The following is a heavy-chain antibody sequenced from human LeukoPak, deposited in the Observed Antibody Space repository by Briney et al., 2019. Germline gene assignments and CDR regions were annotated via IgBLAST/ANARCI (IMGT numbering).Heavy chain of an antibody. V-gene: IGHV3-7*01. Sequence: SGGSLRLSCAVSGFILSDYWMTWIRQAPGKGLEWVANINQDGSEKYYVDSVKGRFTISRDNAKNSLYLQMNSLRGEDTAVYYCASPRGVWGQGSLVTVSS. CDR3: ASPRGV. CDR1: GFILSDYW. J-gene: IGHJ4*02. D-gene: IGHD3-10*01. CDR2: INQDGSEK.